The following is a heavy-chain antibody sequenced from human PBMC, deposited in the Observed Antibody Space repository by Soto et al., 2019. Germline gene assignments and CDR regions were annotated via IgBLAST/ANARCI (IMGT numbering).Heavy chain of an antibody. CDR1: GDSVSSNTAA. V-gene: IGHV6-1*01. CDR3: ARGVAGSGFDL. J-gene: IGHJ4*02. Sequence: SQTLSLTCAISGDSVSSNTAAWNCIRSSPSRGLEWLGRTYYRSNWRHDYAVSVKSRITVNPDTSKNHFSLQLNSVTPDDTAVYYCARGVAGSGFDLWGQGTLGTVSS. CDR2: TYYRSNWRH. D-gene: IGHD6-19*01.